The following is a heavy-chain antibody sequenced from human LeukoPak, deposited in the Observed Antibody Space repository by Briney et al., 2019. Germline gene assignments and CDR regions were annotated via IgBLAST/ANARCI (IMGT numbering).Heavy chain of an antibody. Sequence: ASVKVSCKASGYTFTGYYMHWVRQAPGQGLEWMGWINPNSGGTNYAQKFQGRVTMTRDMSISTAYMELSRLRSDDTAVYYCASAVSSWHTVDYWGQGTLVTVSS. V-gene: IGHV1-2*02. J-gene: IGHJ4*02. CDR2: INPNSGGT. D-gene: IGHD6-13*01. CDR3: ASAVSSWHTVDY. CDR1: GYTFTGYY.